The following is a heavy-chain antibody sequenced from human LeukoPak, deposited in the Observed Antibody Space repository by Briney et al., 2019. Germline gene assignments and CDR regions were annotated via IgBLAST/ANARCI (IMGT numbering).Heavy chain of an antibody. V-gene: IGHV4-30-2*01. Sequence: SETLSLTCTVSGGSISSGGYYWSWIRQPPGKGLEWIGYIYHSGSTYYNPSLKSRVTISVDRSKNQFSLKLSSVTAADTAVYYCARGWKSGYLNWSDPWCQGTLVIVSS. CDR1: GGSISSGGYY. J-gene: IGHJ5*02. CDR3: ARGWKSGYLNWSDP. D-gene: IGHD5-12*01. CDR2: IYHSGST.